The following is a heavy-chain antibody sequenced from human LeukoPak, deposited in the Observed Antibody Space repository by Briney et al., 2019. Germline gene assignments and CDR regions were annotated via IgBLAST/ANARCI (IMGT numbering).Heavy chain of an antibody. Sequence: GGSLRLSCAASGFTLSNAWMSWVRQAPGKGLEWVGRIKSKTDGGTTDYAAPVKGRFTISRDDSKNTAYLQMNSLKTEDTAVYYCAKVLSGYSLRDADYWGQGTLVTVSS. CDR1: GFTLSNAW. CDR3: AKVLSGYSLRDADY. V-gene: IGHV3-15*01. CDR2: IKSKTDGGTT. D-gene: IGHD5-12*01. J-gene: IGHJ4*02.